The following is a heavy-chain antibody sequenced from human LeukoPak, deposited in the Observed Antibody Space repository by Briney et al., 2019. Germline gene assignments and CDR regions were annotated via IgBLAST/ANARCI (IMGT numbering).Heavy chain of an antibody. V-gene: IGHV1-18*01. CDR3: ARDRRATVVTSRPLDY. CDR1: GYTFTSYG. D-gene: IGHD4-23*01. Sequence: ASVKVSCRASGYTFTSYGISWVRQAPGQGLEWMGWISAYNGNTNYAQKLRGRVTMTTDTSTSTAYMELRSLRSDDTAVYYCARDRRATVVTSRPLDYWGQGTLVTVSS. CDR2: ISAYNGNT. J-gene: IGHJ4*02.